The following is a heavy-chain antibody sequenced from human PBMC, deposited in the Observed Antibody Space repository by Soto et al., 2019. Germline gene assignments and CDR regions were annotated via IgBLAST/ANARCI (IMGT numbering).Heavy chain of an antibody. CDR1: GYSFTSYW. J-gene: IGHJ6*02. CDR2: IDPSDSYT. V-gene: IGHV5-10-1*01. CDR3: ARLSPIAAPYYYYGMDV. Sequence: GESLKISCKGSGYSFTSYWISWVRQMPGKGLEWMGRIDPSDSYTNYSPSFQGHVTISADKSISTAYLQWSSLKASDTAMYYCARLSPIAAPYYYYGMDVWGQGTTVTVSS. D-gene: IGHD6-13*01.